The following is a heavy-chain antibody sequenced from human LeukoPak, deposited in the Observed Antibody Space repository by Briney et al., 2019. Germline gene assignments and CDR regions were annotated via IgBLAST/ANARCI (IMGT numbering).Heavy chain of an antibody. Sequence: ASVKVSCNTSGYSFTNYHMHWVRQAPGQGLEWMGWINPNSGGTNYAQKFQGRVTMTRDTSISTAYMELSRLRSDDTAVYYCARSLGAVAGTPGYWGQGTLVTVSS. CDR2: INPNSGGT. CDR3: ARSLGAVAGTPGY. V-gene: IGHV1-2*02. CDR1: GYSFTNYH. J-gene: IGHJ4*02. D-gene: IGHD6-19*01.